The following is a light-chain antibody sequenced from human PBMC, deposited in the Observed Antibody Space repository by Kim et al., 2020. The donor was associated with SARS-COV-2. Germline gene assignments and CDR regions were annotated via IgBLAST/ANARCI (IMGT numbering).Light chain of an antibody. CDR1: ENIGNW. CDR3: QHYSRFPYT. V-gene: IGKV1-5*03. CDR2: LAS. J-gene: IGKJ2*01. Sequence: SASAGDRVTITCRASENIGNWLAWYQQKPGRAPTLLIYLASTLESGVPSRFSGTGSGTEFSLSITSLQPDDFATYYCQHYSRFPYTFGQGTKLEI.